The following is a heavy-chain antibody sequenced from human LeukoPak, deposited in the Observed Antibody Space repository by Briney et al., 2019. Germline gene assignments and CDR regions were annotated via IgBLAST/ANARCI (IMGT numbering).Heavy chain of an antibody. V-gene: IGHV3-23*01. Sequence: GGSLRLSCAASGVTLSSYAMSWGRQAPGKGVEWVSAISDTGNTYNADSVKGGFTISTDRSKNTLFLQMNRLRPEDAAVYYCAKAPVTTCRGAFCYPFDYWGLGTLVTVSS. CDR1: GVTLSSYA. CDR2: ISDTGNT. J-gene: IGHJ4*02. D-gene: IGHD3-3*02. CDR3: AKAPVTTCRGAFCYPFDY.